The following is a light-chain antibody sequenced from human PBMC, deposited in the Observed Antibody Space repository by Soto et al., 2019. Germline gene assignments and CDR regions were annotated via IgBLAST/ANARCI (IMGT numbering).Light chain of an antibody. CDR2: KAP. V-gene: IGKV1-5*03. CDR1: QSFNNR. Sequence: DIQMTQSPSTLSASVGDRVTITCRASQSFNNRLAWYQQKPGKAPKLLIYKAPSLESGVPSRFSGSGSGTEFTLTISRLQPDDFGTYYCQQYNSWTFGQGTKVEIK. J-gene: IGKJ1*01. CDR3: QQYNSWT.